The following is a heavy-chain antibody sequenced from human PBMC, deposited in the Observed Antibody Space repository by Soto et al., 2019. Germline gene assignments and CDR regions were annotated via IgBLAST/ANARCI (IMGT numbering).Heavy chain of an antibody. CDR1: GGTFSSYA. D-gene: IGHD5-18*01. Sequence: SVKVSCKSSGGTFSSYAISWVRQAPGQGLEWMGGIIPIFGTADYAQKFQGRVTITADESTSTAYMEPSSLRSEDTAVYYCASSAMDHYYYGMDVWGQGTTVTVSS. J-gene: IGHJ6*02. CDR3: ASSAMDHYYYGMDV. V-gene: IGHV1-69*13. CDR2: IIPIFGTA.